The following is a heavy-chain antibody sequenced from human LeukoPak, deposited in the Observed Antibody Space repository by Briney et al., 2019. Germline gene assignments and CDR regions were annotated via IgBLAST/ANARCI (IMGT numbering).Heavy chain of an antibody. J-gene: IGHJ5*02. V-gene: IGHV4-4*07. CDR2: IYTSGST. D-gene: IGHD2-15*01. CDR3: ARDRNCSGSSCYANWFDL. CDR1: GGSISSYY. Sequence: SETLSLTCTVSGGSISSYYWSWIRQPAGKGLEWIGRIYTSGSTNYNPSLKSRVTMSVDTSKNQFSLKLSSVTAADTAVYYCARDRNCSGSSCYANWFDLWGQGTLVTVSS.